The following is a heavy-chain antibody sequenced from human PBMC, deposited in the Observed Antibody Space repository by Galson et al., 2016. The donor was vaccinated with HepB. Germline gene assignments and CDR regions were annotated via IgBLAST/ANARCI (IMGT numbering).Heavy chain of an antibody. CDR2: VNPSGSST. CDR3: ASQTYYYDNNKYYGDRFDP. CDR1: GYTFTSYS. J-gene: IGHJ5*02. Sequence: SVKVSCKASGYTFTSYSVHWVRQAPGQGLEWMGVVNPSGSSTTYAQKFQGRVTMTRDTSTRTVYMELSSLRSEDTAVYYCASQTYYYDNNKYYGDRFDPWGQGTLVTVSP. V-gene: IGHV1-46*03. D-gene: IGHD3-22*01.